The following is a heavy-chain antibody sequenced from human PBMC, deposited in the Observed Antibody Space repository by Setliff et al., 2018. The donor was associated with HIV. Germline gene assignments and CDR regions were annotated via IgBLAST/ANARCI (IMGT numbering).Heavy chain of an antibody. Sequence: SETLSLTCTVSGGSISGGGYYWSWIRQHPGKGLEWIGYISYSGSTYYNPSLKSRVTISVDTSKNQFSLKLSSVTAADTAVYYCARARGGCSGGSCPAHHYYYYMDVWGKGTTVTVS. CDR1: GGSISGGGYY. V-gene: IGHV4-31*03. CDR3: ARARGGCSGGSCPAHHYYYYMDV. D-gene: IGHD2-15*01. CDR2: ISYSGST. J-gene: IGHJ6*03.